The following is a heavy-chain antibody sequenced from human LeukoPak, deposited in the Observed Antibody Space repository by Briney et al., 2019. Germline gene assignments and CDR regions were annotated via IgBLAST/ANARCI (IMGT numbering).Heavy chain of an antibody. J-gene: IGHJ5*02. CDR2: IYYSGST. V-gene: IGHV4-39*01. D-gene: IGHD2-15*01. Sequence: KTSETLSLTCTVSGGSISSSSYYWGWIRQPPGKGLEWIGSIYYSGSTYYNPSLKSRVTISVDTSKNQFSLKLSSVTAADTAVYYCARTPNSGDGSGRVWGWFDPWGQGTLVTVSS. CDR3: ARTPNSGDGSGRVWGWFDP. CDR1: GGSISSSSYY.